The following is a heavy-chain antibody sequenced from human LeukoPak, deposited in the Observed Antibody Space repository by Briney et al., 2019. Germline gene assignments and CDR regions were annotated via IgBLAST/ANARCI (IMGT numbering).Heavy chain of an antibody. D-gene: IGHD3-10*01. V-gene: IGHV3-21*01. CDR2: ISSSSNYI. CDR1: GFTFYTYS. J-gene: IGHJ4*02. CDR3: ARFNYYGSGSYPDY. Sequence: GGSLRLSCAASGFTFYTYSMNWVRQAPGKGLEWVSSISSSSNYIYYADSMKGRFTISRDNAKNSLYLQMNSLRAEDTAVYYCARFNYYGSGSYPDYWGQGTLVTVSS.